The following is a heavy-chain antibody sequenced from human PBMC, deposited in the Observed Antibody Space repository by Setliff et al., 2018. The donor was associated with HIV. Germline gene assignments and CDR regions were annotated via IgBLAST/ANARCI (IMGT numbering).Heavy chain of an antibody. CDR3: ARDPSSGIYYDSSGQYFQN. CDR1: GYSFTNHY. V-gene: IGHV1-18*04. J-gene: IGHJ1*01. CDR2: ISAYNGNT. Sequence: ASVKVSCKPSGYSFTNHYMHWVRQPPGQGLEWMGWISAYNGNTNYAQKFQGRVSMTIDTSTSTAYMGLRSLRPDDTAVYFCARDPSSGIYYDSSGQYFQNWGQGTLVTVSS. D-gene: IGHD3-22*01.